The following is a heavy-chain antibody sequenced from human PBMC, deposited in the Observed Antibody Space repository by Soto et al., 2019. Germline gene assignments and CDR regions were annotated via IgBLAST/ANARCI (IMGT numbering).Heavy chain of an antibody. CDR1: GGSISSGGYY. D-gene: IGHD3-3*01. Sequence: SETLSLTCTVSGGSISSGGYYWSWIRQHPGKGLEWIGYIYYSGSTYYNPSLKSRVTISVDTSKNQFSLKLSSVTAADTAVYYCARERLVTIFGVVIRYYYYGMDVWGQGTTVTVSS. J-gene: IGHJ6*02. CDR3: ARERLVTIFGVVIRYYYYGMDV. V-gene: IGHV4-31*03. CDR2: IYYSGST.